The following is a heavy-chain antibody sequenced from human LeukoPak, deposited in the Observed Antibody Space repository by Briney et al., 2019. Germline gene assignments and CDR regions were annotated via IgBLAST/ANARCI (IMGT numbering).Heavy chain of an antibody. V-gene: IGHV3-23*01. Sequence: GGSLRLSCAASGFTFNNYGMSWVCQAPGKGLEWVSCISRSGGSTYCADSVKGRFTISRDNSRNTLYLQMNSLRAEDTAIYYCAKNALLGHPYYYMDVWGTGTTVTISS. D-gene: IGHD1-1*01. CDR3: AKNALLGHPYYYMDV. J-gene: IGHJ6*03. CDR1: GFTFNNYG. CDR2: ISRSGGST.